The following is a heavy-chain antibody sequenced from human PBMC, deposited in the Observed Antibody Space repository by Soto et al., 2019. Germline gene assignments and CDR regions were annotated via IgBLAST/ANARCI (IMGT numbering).Heavy chain of an antibody. J-gene: IGHJ4*02. Sequence: EVQLVESGGGLVQPGGSLTLSCATSGFMFSNYWMSWVRQAPGKGLEWVANIKEDGSEKYYVDSVKGRFTISRDDGKNSVYLQMSGLGAEDTDVYFCATGSSYGGEFEYWGQGALVTVSS. V-gene: IGHV3-7*03. CDR1: GFMFSNYW. D-gene: IGHD5-18*01. CDR2: IKEDGSEK. CDR3: ATGSSYGGEFEY.